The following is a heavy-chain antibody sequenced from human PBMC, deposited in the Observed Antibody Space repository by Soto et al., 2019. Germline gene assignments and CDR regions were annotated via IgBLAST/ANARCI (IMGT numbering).Heavy chain of an antibody. Sequence: RRLSCAASGFTFSSYSMNWVRQAPGKGLEWVSYISSSSSTIYYADSVKGRFTISRDNAKNSLYLQMNSLRDEDTAVYYCARDSSGWLGAFDYWGQGTLVTVSS. D-gene: IGHD6-19*01. J-gene: IGHJ4*02. V-gene: IGHV3-48*02. CDR2: ISSSSSTI. CDR1: GFTFSSYS. CDR3: ARDSSGWLGAFDY.